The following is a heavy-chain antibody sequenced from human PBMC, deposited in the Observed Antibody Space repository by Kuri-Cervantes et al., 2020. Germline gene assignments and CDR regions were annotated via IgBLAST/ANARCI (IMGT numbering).Heavy chain of an antibody. CDR1: GFTFSSYA. D-gene: IGHD6-13*01. J-gene: IGHJ4*02. CDR3: ARISSSWYANY. Sequence: GESLKISCAASGFTFSSYAMSWVRQAPGKGLEWVSAISGSGGSTYYTDSVKGRFTVSRDNSKNTLSLQMTSLRSEDTAVYYCARISSSWYANYWGQGTLVTVSS. CDR2: ISGSGGST. V-gene: IGHV3-23*01.